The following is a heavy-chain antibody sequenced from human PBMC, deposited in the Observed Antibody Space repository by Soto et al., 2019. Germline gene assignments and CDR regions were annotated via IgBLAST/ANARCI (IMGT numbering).Heavy chain of an antibody. J-gene: IGHJ4*02. CDR2: INTSGSHT. V-gene: IGHV3-23*05. CDR1: GFTFSSYA. CDR3: AKGGIYTASGGYY. Sequence: DVQLLESGGGLVQPGGSLRLSCAASGFTFSSYAMSWVRQAPGKGLEWVSGINTSGSHTYHADSVRGRFTISRDNSDNTLYLQMNSLRVEDTAVYYCAKGGIYTASGGYYWGQGTLVTVSS. D-gene: IGHD5-12*01.